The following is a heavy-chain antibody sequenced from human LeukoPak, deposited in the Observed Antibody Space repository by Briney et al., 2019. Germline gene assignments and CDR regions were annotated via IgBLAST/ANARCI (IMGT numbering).Heavy chain of an antibody. CDR2: INPNSGGT. Sequence: ASVKVSCKASGYTFTDYYIHWVRQAPGQGLEWMGWINPNSGGTNYAQKFQGRVTMTRDTSISTAYMELSRLRSDDTAVYYCARDPDSSSWYGWFDPWGQGTLVTVSS. J-gene: IGHJ5*02. V-gene: IGHV1-2*02. CDR3: ARDPDSSSWYGWFDP. CDR1: GYTFTDYY. D-gene: IGHD6-13*01.